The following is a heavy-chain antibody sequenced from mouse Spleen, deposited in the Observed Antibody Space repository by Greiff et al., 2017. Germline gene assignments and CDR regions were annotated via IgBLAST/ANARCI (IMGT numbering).Heavy chain of an antibody. CDR2: IDPSDSYT. CDR3: AFITTVVGYFDV. J-gene: IGHJ1*03. Sequence: VQLQQPGAELVMPGASVKLSCKASGYTFTSYWMHWVKQRPGQGLEWIGEIDPSDSYTNYNQKFKGKATLTVDKSSSTAYMQLSSLTSEDSAVYYCAFITTVVGYFDVWGTGTTVTVSS. V-gene: IGHV1-69*01. D-gene: IGHD1-1*01. CDR1: GYTFTSYW.